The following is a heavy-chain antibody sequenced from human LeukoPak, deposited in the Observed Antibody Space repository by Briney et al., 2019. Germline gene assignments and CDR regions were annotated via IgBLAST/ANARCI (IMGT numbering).Heavy chain of an antibody. D-gene: IGHD2-2*01. J-gene: IGHJ6*02. Sequence: SVKVSCKASGGTFSSYAISWVRQAPGQGLEWMGGIIPTFGTANYAQKFQGRVTITADESTSTAYMELSSLRSEDTAVYYCARKSSTSSSYYYYGMDVWGQGTTVTVSS. CDR3: ARKSSTSSSYYYYGMDV. CDR2: IIPTFGTA. CDR1: GGTFSSYA. V-gene: IGHV1-69*13.